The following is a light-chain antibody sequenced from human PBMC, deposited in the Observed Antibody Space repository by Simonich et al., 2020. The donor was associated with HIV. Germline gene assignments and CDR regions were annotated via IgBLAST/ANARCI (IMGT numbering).Light chain of an antibody. CDR1: SSSIGANYY. Sequence: QSVLTQPPSVSGAPGPRVTISCTGSSSSIGANYYVHWYQQLPGTAPKLLIYDNTNRPSWVPDRFTGSKSGTSASLAITGLQAEDESDYYCQSYDSSLSGVVFGGGTKLTVL. CDR2: DNT. J-gene: IGLJ2*01. CDR3: QSYDSSLSGVV. V-gene: IGLV1-40*01.